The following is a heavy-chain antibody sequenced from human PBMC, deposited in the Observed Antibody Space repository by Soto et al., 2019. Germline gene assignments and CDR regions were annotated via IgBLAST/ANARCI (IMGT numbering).Heavy chain of an antibody. D-gene: IGHD6-13*01. CDR3: ASTSGAAAGTGYYYGMDV. CDR1: GGSISSSSYY. J-gene: IGHJ6*02. Sequence: SETLSLTCTVSGGSISSSSYYWGWISQPPGKGLEWIGSIYYSGSTYYNPSLKSRVTISVDTSKNQFSLKLSSVTAADTAVYYCASTSGAAAGTGYYYGMDVWGQGTTVTVSS. V-gene: IGHV4-39*01. CDR2: IYYSGST.